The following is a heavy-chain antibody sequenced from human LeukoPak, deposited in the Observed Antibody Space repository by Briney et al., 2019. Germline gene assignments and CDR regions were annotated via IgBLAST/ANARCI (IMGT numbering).Heavy chain of an antibody. V-gene: IGHV3-23*01. J-gene: IGHJ4*02. CDR3: AIGRIAVPGSGGLFDY. D-gene: IGHD6-19*01. CDR1: GFIFSNYA. Sequence: GGSLRLSCAASGFIFSNYAMSWVRQAPGKGLEWVSSISGSGDSTYYADSVKGRFTVSRDNSKNTLYLQMNSLRAEDTAVYYCAIGRIAVPGSGGLFDYWGQGTLVTVSS. CDR2: ISGSGDST.